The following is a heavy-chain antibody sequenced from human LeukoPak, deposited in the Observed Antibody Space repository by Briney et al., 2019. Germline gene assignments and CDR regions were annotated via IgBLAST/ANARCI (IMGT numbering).Heavy chain of an antibody. CDR3: ARDSGRYSFDY. J-gene: IGHJ4*02. D-gene: IGHD1-26*01. Sequence: GASVKASSKASGYGLTGYYMHWVRQAPGPGLGWMGWISPNRDATNYAQRFQGRVTMTRDTSISPAYMELSRLTSDDTAVYYWARDSGRYSFDYWGQGTLVTVSS. V-gene: IGHV1-2*02. CDR1: GYGLTGYY. CDR2: ISPNRDAT.